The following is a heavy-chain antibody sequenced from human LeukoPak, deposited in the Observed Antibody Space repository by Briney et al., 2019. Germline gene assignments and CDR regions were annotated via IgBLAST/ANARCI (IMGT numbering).Heavy chain of an antibody. CDR1: GGSFSGYY. J-gene: IGHJ4*02. Sequence: SSETLSLTCAVYGGSFSGYYWSWIRQPPGKGLEWIGEINHSGSTNYNPSLKSRVTISVDTSKNQFSLKLSSVTAADTAVYYCARDLIGDIVVVPAAATVWGQGTLVTVSS. CDR2: INHSGST. CDR3: ARDLIGDIVVVPAAATV. V-gene: IGHV4-34*01. D-gene: IGHD2-2*01.